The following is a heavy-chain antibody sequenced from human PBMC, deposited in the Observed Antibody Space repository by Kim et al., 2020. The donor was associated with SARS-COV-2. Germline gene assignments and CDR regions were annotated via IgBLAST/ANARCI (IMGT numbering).Heavy chain of an antibody. V-gene: IGHV3-7*01. CDR2: IKQDGSEI. CDR3: ARDGVETLVIPYFDY. J-gene: IGHJ4*02. Sequence: GGSLRLSCAASGFSFTSYWMSWVRQAPGKGLEWVANIKQDGSEIYYVDSVKGRFTISRDNAKNSLYLQMNSLRAEDTAVYYCARDGVETLVIPYFDYWGQGTLVTVSS. D-gene: IGHD3-9*01. CDR1: GFSFTSYW.